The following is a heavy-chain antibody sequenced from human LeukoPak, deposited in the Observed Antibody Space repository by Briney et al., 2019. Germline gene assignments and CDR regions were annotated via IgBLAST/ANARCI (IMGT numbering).Heavy chain of an antibody. D-gene: IGHD6-25*01. V-gene: IGHV4-4*07. Sequence: PSETLSLTCANSGGSISSYSWSWIRQPAGKGLEWIGRIYTNGNTDYNPSLRGRVTMSVDTSNKQFSLKVNSVTAADTAVYYCATEGLGSGRWCDYWGQGTLVTVSS. J-gene: IGHJ4*02. CDR3: ATEGLGSGRWCDY. CDR2: IYTNGNT. CDR1: GGSISSYS.